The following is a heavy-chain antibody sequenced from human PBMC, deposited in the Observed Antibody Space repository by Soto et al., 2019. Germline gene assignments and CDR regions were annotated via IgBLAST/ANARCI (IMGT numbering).Heavy chain of an antibody. D-gene: IGHD3-10*01. CDR3: ARDNYGSGSYHYGMDV. V-gene: IGHV4-31*03. J-gene: IGHJ6*02. Sequence: SETLSLTCTISGGSISSGGYYWSWIRQHPGKGLEWIGYIYYSGSTYYNPSLKSRVTIPVDTSKNQFSLKLSSVTAADTAVYYCARDNYGSGSYHYGMDVWGQGTTVTVSS. CDR2: IYYSGST. CDR1: GGSISSGGYY.